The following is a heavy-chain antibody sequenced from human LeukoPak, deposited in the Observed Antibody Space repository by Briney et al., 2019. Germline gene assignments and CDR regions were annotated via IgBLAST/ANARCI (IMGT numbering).Heavy chain of an antibody. CDR2: ISYDGSNK. J-gene: IGHJ4*02. Sequence: GRSLRLSCAASGFTFSSDGMHWVRQAPGKGLEWVAVISYDGSNKYYADSVKGRFTISRDNSKNTLYLQMNSLRAEDTAVYYCAKDFAGAVADLWGQGTLVTVSS. V-gene: IGHV3-30*18. CDR3: AKDFAGAVADL. CDR1: GFTFSSDG. D-gene: IGHD6-19*01.